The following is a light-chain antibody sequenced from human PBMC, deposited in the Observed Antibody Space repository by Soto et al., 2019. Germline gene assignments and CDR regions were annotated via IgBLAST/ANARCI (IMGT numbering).Light chain of an antibody. CDR1: QSVRSNY. CDR2: GAS. CDR3: QQYASSPLT. Sequence: EIVLTQSPGTLSLSSGERATLSCRASQSVRSNYLAWYQQKPGQAPRLLIYGASSRATGIPDRFGGSGFGTDCTLTISRLEPEDFAVYYCQQYASSPLTVGGGTKVEIK. V-gene: IGKV3-20*01. J-gene: IGKJ4*01.